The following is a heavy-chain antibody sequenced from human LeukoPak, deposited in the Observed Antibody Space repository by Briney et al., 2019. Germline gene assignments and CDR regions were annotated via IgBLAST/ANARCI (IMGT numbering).Heavy chain of an antibody. Sequence: GGSLRLSCAASGFIFSSYWIHWVRQVPGKGLVWVSRIKDGGITTDYADSVKGRFTISRDDAKNTLYLQMNSLRAEDTAVYYCTTIRPGYWGQGTLVTVSP. D-gene: IGHD5-12*01. CDR3: TTIRPGY. J-gene: IGHJ4*02. CDR2: IKDGGITT. V-gene: IGHV3-74*01. CDR1: GFIFSSYW.